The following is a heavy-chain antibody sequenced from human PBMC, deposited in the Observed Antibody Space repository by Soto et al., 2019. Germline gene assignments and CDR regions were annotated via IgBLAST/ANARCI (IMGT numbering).Heavy chain of an antibody. J-gene: IGHJ5*02. CDR3: ARDMVTGFLEWLGNWFDP. Sequence: ASVKVSCNASGYTFTSYAMHWVRQAPGQRLEWMGWINAGNGNTKYSQKFQGRVTITRDTSASTAYMELSSLRSEDTAVYYCARDMVTGFLEWLGNWFDPWGQGTLVTVSS. CDR2: INAGNGNT. V-gene: IGHV1-3*01. D-gene: IGHD3-3*01. CDR1: GYTFTSYA.